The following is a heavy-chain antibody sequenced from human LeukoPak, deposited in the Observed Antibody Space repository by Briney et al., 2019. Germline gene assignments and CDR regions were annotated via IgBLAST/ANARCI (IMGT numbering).Heavy chain of an antibody. CDR1: GFTFSSYA. V-gene: IGHV3-23*01. J-gene: IGHJ4*02. CDR3: AIEGFLKDFDF. D-gene: IGHD3-10*01. Sequence: TGGSLRLSCAASGFTFSSYAMRWVRQAPGKGREWVSSITYSGDAYYADSVKGRFTISRDNSQNTLYLQMNSLRAEDTAIYYCAIEGFLKDFDFWGQGTLVTVSS. CDR2: ITYSGDA.